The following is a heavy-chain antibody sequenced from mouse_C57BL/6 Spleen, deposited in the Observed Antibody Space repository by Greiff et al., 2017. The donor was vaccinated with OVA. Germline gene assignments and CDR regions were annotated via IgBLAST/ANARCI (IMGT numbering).Heavy chain of an antibody. Sequence: VQLQQSGPELVKPGASVKISCKASGYTFTDYYMNWVKQSHGKSLEWIGAINPNNGGTSYNQKFKGKANLTVDKSSSTAYMERRSLTSEDSAVYYWSRDGSSHYFDYWGQGTTLTVSS. D-gene: IGHD1-1*01. CDR2: INPNNGGT. CDR1: GYTFTDYY. V-gene: IGHV1-26*01. CDR3: SRDGSSHYFDY. J-gene: IGHJ2*01.